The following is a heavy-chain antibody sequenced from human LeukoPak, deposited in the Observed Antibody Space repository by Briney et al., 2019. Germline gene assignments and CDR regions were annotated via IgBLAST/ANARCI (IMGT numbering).Heavy chain of an antibody. J-gene: IGHJ6*02. CDR2: ISGSGGST. Sequence: GGSLRLSCAASGFTFSSYAMSWVRQAPEKGLEWVSAISGSGGSTYYADSVKGRFTTSRDNSKNTLYLQMNSLRAEDTAVYYCAKGVTGYSSSWSSYYYYGMDVWGQGTTVTVSS. V-gene: IGHV3-23*01. CDR1: GFTFSSYA. CDR3: AKGVTGYSSSWSSYYYYGMDV. D-gene: IGHD6-13*01.